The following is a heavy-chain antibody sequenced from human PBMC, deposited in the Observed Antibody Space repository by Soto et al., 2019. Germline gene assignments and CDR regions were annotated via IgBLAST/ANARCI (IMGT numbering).Heavy chain of an antibody. V-gene: IGHV3-23*01. Sequence: PGGSLRLSCAVSGITFSDYSINWVRQAPGKGLEWVSGISGGTGTTYYADSVKGRFTISRDNSKNTVYLQMNSLRAEDTALYYCATVLSAAFDIWDQGTMVTVS. CDR2: ISGGTGTT. CDR3: ATVLSAAFDI. J-gene: IGHJ3*02. CDR1: GITFSDYS.